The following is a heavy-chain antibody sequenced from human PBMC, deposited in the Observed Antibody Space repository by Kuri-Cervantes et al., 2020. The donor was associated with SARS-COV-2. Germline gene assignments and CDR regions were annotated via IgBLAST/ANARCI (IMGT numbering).Heavy chain of an antibody. D-gene: IGHD2-21*01. CDR2: INDKSNYI. CDR1: GFTFSTHS. J-gene: IGHJ4*02. Sequence: GSLRLSCAASGFTFSTHSMNWIRQAPGKGLEWVSSINDKSNYIYYADSVKGRFTISRDNTRNSLYLQMSSLRAEDTAVYYCATFPGVAAPGDYWGQGTLVTVSS. CDR3: ATFPGVAAPGDY. V-gene: IGHV3-21*01.